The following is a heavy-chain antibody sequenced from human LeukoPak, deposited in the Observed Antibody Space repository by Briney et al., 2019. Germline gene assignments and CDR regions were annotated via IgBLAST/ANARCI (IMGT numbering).Heavy chain of an antibody. V-gene: IGHV3-23*01. D-gene: IGHD2-2*01. J-gene: IGHJ4*02. CDR1: GFSFSSHG. Sequence: PGRSLRLSCAASGFSFSSHGMSWVRQAPGKGLEWVSGIIGGAGSTYYADSVKGRFTISGDNSKNTLFLQMNSLRAEDTAVYYCAHGAMYQLDYWGQGTLVTVSS. CDR3: AHGAMYQLDY. CDR2: IIGGAGST.